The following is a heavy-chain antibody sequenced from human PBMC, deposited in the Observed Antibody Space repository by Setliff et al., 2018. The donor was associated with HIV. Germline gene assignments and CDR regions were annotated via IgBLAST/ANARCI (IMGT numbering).Heavy chain of an antibody. V-gene: IGHV3-48*04. D-gene: IGHD3-22*01. J-gene: IGHJ5*02. CDR3: ARDWGEHYDSSGFSS. Sequence: GGSLRLSCAASGLTFRNNGFHWVRQAPGKGLEWISYISSSGSSIYLANSVKGRFIISRDNAKNALYLQMNSLRAEDTAVYYCARDWGEHYDSSGFSSWGQGTLVTVSS. CDR2: ISSSGSSI. CDR1: GLTFRNNG.